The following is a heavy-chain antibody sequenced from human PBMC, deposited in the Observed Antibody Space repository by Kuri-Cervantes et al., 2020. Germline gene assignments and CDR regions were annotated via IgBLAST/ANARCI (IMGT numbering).Heavy chain of an antibody. CDR3: ARSGGIVVVPAAIRAAAAGTLDY. Sequence: ASVKVSCKASGGTFSSYAISWVRQAPGQGLEWMGIINPSGGSTSYAQKFQGRVTMTRDTSTSTVYMELSSLRSEDTAVYYCARSGGIVVVPAAIRAAAAGTLDYWGQGTLVTVSS. J-gene: IGHJ4*02. D-gene: IGHD2-2*02. V-gene: IGHV1-46*01. CDR1: GGTFSSYA. CDR2: INPSGGST.